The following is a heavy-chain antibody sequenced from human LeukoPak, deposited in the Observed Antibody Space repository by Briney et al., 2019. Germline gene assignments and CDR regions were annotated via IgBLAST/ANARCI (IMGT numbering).Heavy chain of an antibody. CDR2: ISSSSSYI. D-gene: IGHD6-19*01. Sequence: GGSLRLSCAASGFTFSSYSMNWVRQAPGRGLEWVSSISSSSSYIYYADSVKGRFTISRDNAKNSLYLQMNSLRAEDTAVYYCARDPGIAVAGEPYYYYGMDVWGQGTTVTVSS. CDR1: GFTFSSYS. J-gene: IGHJ6*02. V-gene: IGHV3-21*01. CDR3: ARDPGIAVAGEPYYYYGMDV.